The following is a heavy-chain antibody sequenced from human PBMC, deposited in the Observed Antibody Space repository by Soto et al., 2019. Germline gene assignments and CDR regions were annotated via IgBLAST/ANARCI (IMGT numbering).Heavy chain of an antibody. Sequence: QVQLQESGPGLVKPSQTLSLTCTVSGGSISSGDYYWSWIRQPPGKGLEWIGYIYYSGSTYYNPSRTCRVTISVDTSKNQFTLKLSSVTAADTAVYYCARILRIVVVPAAMPDDAFDIWGQGTMVTVSS. CDR3: ARILRIVVVPAAMPDDAFDI. CDR2: IYYSGST. D-gene: IGHD2-2*01. CDR1: GGSISSGDYY. V-gene: IGHV4-30-4*01. J-gene: IGHJ3*02.